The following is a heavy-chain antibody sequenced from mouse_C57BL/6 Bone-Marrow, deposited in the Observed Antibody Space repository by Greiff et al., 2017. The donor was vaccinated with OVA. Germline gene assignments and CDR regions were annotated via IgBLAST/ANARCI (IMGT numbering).Heavy chain of an antibody. D-gene: IGHD2-1*01. Sequence: VHVKQSGAELVRPGASVKLSCTASGFNIKDDYMHWVKQRPEQGLEWIGWIDPENGDTEYASKFQGKATITADTSSNTAYLQLSSLTSEDTAVYYCTTWPYGNFDYLDYWGQGTTLTVSS. J-gene: IGHJ2*01. CDR2: IDPENGDT. CDR1: GFNIKDDY. V-gene: IGHV14-4*01. CDR3: TTWPYGNFDYLDY.